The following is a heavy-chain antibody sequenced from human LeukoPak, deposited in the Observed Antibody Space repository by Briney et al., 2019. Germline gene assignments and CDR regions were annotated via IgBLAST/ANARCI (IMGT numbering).Heavy chain of an antibody. J-gene: IGHJ4*02. Sequence: GRSLRLSCAASGFTFDDYAMHWVRQAPGKGLEWVSGISWNSGSIGYADSVKGRFTISRDNAKNSLYLQMNSLRAEDMALYYCAKAACCSSTSCYFDYWGQGTLVTVSS. D-gene: IGHD2-2*01. CDR2: ISWNSGSI. V-gene: IGHV3-9*03. CDR3: AKAACCSSTSCYFDY. CDR1: GFTFDDYA.